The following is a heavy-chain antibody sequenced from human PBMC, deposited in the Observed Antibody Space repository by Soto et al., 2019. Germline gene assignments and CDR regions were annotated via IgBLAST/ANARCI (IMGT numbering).Heavy chain of an antibody. V-gene: IGHV1-8*01. D-gene: IGHD3-16*01. CDR1: GYSFPNND. J-gene: IGHJ5*02. Sequence: SVKGSWKGYGYSFPNNDVSWVRQATGQGLEWMGGMNPGMGDTGYAQKFQGRVTMTRDISIATAYMELSSLRSDDTAIYYCARMETFGSLNWFDPWGQATLVPVPS. CDR3: ARMETFGSLNWFDP. CDR2: MNPGMGDT.